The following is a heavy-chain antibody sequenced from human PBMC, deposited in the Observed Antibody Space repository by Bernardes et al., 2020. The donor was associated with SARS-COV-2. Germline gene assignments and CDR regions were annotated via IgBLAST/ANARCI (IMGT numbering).Heavy chain of an antibody. CDR2: FHAYNGKT. Sequence: ASVKVSCQTSGYIFSHYGFSWVRQAPGRGLAWMGWFHAYNGKTDFAQKFQGRVIMTIDMSTSTAYMELRSLRSDDAAVYYCARCYYDSGGLDQWGQGTLVTVSS. D-gene: IGHD3-22*01. CDR3: ARCYYDSGGLDQ. V-gene: IGHV1-18*01. CDR1: GYIFSHYG. J-gene: IGHJ4*02.